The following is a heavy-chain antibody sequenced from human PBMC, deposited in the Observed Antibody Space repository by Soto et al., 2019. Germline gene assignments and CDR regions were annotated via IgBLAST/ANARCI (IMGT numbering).Heavy chain of an antibody. CDR3: AKSGYDSSGYYFDY. J-gene: IGHJ4*02. D-gene: IGHD3-22*01. V-gene: IGHV3-23*01. CDR2: ISGSGGST. Sequence: GGSLRLSCAASGFTFSSYAMSWVRQAPGKGLEWVSAISGSGGSTYYADSVKGRFTITRDNSKNTLYLQMNSLRAEDTAVYYCAKSGYDSSGYYFDYWGQGTLVTVSS. CDR1: GFTFSSYA.